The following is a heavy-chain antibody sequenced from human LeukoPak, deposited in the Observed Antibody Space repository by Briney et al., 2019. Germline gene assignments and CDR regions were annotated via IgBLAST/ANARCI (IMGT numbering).Heavy chain of an antibody. CDR1: GGSLSSYY. J-gene: IGHJ4*02. CDR3: ARGSSPFDY. Sequence: KPSETPSLTCTVPGGSLSSYYWSWIRQPPRKGLEWIGSLFYSGNTNYNPSLKSRVTISLDTSKNQVSLKLSSVTAADTAVYYCARGSSPFDYWGQGTLVTVSS. V-gene: IGHV4-59*08. CDR2: LFYSGNT.